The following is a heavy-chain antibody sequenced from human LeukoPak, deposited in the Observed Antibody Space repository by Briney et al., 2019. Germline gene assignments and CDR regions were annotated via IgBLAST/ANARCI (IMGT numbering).Heavy chain of an antibody. J-gene: IGHJ4*02. CDR1: GFTFSSYA. CDR2: ISYDGSNK. V-gene: IGHV3-30-3*01. Sequence: GGSLRLSCAASGFTFSSYAMHWVRQAPGKGLEWVAVISYDGSNKYYADSVKGRFTISRDNSKNTLYLQMNSLRAEDTAVYYCAKAQAGSCYSSVDYWGQGTLVTVSS. D-gene: IGHD2-15*01. CDR3: AKAQAGSCYSSVDY.